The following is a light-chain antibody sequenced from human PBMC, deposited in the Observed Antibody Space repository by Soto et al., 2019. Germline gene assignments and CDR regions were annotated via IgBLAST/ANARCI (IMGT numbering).Light chain of an antibody. Sequence: EIVLTQSPGTLSLSPGERATLSCRASQSISSSYLAWYQQKPGQAPRLLIYAASSRATGIPDRFSGSGSGTDFTLTISRLEPEDFAVYYCQHYGSSSYTFGQGNQLEIK. V-gene: IGKV3-20*01. CDR1: QSISSSY. CDR2: AAS. CDR3: QHYGSSSYT. J-gene: IGKJ2*01.